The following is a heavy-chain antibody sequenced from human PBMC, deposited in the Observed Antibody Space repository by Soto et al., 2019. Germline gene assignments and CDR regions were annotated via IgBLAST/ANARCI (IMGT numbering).Heavy chain of an antibody. Sequence: EVQLLESGGGLVQPGGSLRLSCAASGFTFSSYAMNWVRQAPGKGLEWVSAISGSGGSTYYADSVKGRFTISRDNSKNTLYLQMNSLRAEDTAVYYCAKSHGGWYFTYYFDYWGQGTLVTVSS. J-gene: IGHJ4*02. D-gene: IGHD6-19*01. CDR1: GFTFSSYA. CDR2: ISGSGGST. V-gene: IGHV3-23*01. CDR3: AKSHGGWYFTYYFDY.